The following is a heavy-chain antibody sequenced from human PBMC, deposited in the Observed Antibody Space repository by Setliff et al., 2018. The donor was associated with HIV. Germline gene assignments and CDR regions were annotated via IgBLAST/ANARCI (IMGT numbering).Heavy chain of an antibody. CDR3: ARRRPPPSGLYSAYYMDV. CDR1: GGSISSGGYY. Sequence: PSETLSLTCTVSGGSISSGGYYWSWIRQHPGKGLEWIGYVYYTGSTNYNPSLKSRVTIGVDTSKNQFSLKLTSVTAADAAVYYCARRRPPPSGLYSAYYMDVWGTGTTVTVSS. V-gene: IGHV4-31*02. D-gene: IGHD1-26*01. J-gene: IGHJ6*03. CDR2: VYYTGST.